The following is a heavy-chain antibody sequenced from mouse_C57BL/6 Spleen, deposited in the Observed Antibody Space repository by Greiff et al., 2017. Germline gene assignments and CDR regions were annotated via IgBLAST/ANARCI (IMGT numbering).Heavy chain of an antibody. J-gene: IGHJ3*01. D-gene: IGHD2-1*01. V-gene: IGHV1-52*01. CDR3: ADGNYAWFAD. Sequence: QVQLQQPGAELVRPGSSVKLSCKASGYTFTSYWMQWVKQRPIQGLEWIGNIDPSDSETHYNQKFKDKATLTVDKSSSTAYMQLSSLTSEDSAVYYCADGNYAWFADWGQGTQVTVSA. CDR2: IDPSDSET. CDR1: GYTFTSYW.